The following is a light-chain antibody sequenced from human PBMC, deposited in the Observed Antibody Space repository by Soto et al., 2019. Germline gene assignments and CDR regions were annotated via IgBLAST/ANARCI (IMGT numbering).Light chain of an antibody. V-gene: IGKV1-5*01. CDR2: DAS. Sequence: DIQMTQSPSTLPASVGDGVTITCRASQSISNYLAWYQQKPGKAPQLLIYDASSLETGVPSRVSGSGSGTEFTLTISSLQSEDFAVYYSQQYYNWPITFGQGTRLEIK. CDR1: QSISNY. CDR3: QQYYNWPIT. J-gene: IGKJ5*01.